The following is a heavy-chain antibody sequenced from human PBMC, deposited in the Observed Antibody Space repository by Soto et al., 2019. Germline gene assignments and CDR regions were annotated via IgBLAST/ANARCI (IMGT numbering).Heavy chain of an antibody. V-gene: IGHV4-34*01. CDR1: GGSFTGSY. D-gene: IGHD6-13*01. Sequence: PSETLSLTCAVYGGSFTGSYWSWIRQPPGKGLEWIGEINHSGSTNYNPSLKSRVTILVDTSRNQFSLKLNSVTAADTAVYYCASDMAAASGYWGQGTLVTVSS. CDR3: ASDMAAASGY. CDR2: INHSGST. J-gene: IGHJ4*02.